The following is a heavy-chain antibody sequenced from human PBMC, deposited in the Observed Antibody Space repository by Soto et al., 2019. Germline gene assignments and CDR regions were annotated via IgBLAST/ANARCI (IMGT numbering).Heavy chain of an antibody. CDR2: MTPKSGYT. Sequence: ASVKVSFTASGYTFTDYDINWVRQATGQGLEWLGWMTPKSGYTGYAQKFQGRVTLTRDTSRGTAYMELSSLTSEDTAVYYCARDDRAGYFQHWGQGTLVTVSS. J-gene: IGHJ1*01. V-gene: IGHV1-8*02. CDR3: ARDDRAGYFQH. D-gene: IGHD1-1*01. CDR1: GYTFTDYD.